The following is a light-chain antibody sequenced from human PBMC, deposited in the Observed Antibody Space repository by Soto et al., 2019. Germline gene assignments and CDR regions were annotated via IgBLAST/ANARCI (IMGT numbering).Light chain of an antibody. J-gene: IGKJ5*01. CDR1: QSVSSN. V-gene: IGKV3-15*01. Sequence: VVTQSPATLSVSPGERATISCMASQSVSSNLAWYQQKPGQAPRLLIYGASTRATGIPARFSGSGSGTEFTLTISSLQSEDFAVYYCHQYDNWPKTFGQGTRLEIK. CDR2: GAS. CDR3: HQYDNWPKT.